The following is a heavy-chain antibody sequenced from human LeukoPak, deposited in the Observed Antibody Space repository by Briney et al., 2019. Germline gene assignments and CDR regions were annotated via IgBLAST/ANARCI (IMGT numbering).Heavy chain of an antibody. V-gene: IGHV1-69*05. CDR3: ARERPRGGYFDWGYRGFDI. CDR2: IIPIFGTA. CDR1: GGTFSSYA. J-gene: IGHJ3*02. Sequence: ASVKVSCKASGGTFSSYAISWVRQAPGQGLEWMGGIIPIFGTANYAQKFQGRVTITTDESTSTAYMELSSLRSEDTAVYYCARERPRGGYFDWGYRGFDIWGQGTMVTVPS. D-gene: IGHD3-9*01.